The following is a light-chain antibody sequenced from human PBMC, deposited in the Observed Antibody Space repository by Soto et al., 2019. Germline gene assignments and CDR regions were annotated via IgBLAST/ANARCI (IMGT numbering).Light chain of an antibody. J-gene: IGKJ1*01. CDR1: QSVLDSSNNRAY. CDR3: QQEYTSPRT. CDR2: WAS. V-gene: IGKV4-1*01. Sequence: DIVMTQSPDSLAVSLGERATINCKSSQSVLDSSNNRAYFTWYEQKPGQPPKLLIYWASTREFGVPDRFSGSGSGTDFTLTISSLQGGDVGVYYCQQEYTSPRTFGHGNKVQIK.